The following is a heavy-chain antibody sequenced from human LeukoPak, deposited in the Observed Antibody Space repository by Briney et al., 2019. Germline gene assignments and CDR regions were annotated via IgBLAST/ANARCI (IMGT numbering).Heavy chain of an antibody. J-gene: IGHJ4*02. D-gene: IGHD3-10*01. CDR2: IHTSGST. CDR1: GVSISSYY. V-gene: IGHV4-4*07. CDR3: ARVHRRGFGEIFIDY. Sequence: SETLSLTCTVSGVSISSYYWSWIRQPAGKGLEWIGRIHTSGSTNYNPSLKSRVTMSVDTSKNQFSLKLTSVTAADTAIYYCARVHRRGFGEIFIDYWGQGTLVTVSS.